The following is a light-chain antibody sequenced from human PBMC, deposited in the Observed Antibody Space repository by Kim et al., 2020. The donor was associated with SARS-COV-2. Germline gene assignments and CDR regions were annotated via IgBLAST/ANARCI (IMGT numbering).Light chain of an antibody. CDR1: QGISSY. CDR3: QQYYSYPHS. V-gene: IGKV1-8*01. CDR2: AAS. Sequence: SASTGDRVTITCRATQGISSYLAWYQQKPGKAPKLLIYAASTLQSGVPSRLSGNGSGTDFTLTISCLQSEDFATYYYQQYYSYPHSFGQGTKLEI. J-gene: IGKJ2*03.